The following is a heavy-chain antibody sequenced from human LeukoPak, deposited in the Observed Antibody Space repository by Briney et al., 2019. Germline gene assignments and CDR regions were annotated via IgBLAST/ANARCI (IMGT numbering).Heavy chain of an antibody. CDR3: ARRIAAAGIYYFDY. CDR1: GYSFTSYW. D-gene: IGHD6-13*01. Sequence: GESLKISCKGSGYSFTSYWIGWVRQMPGKGLEWMGIIYPGDSDTRYSPSFQGQVTISADKSISTAYLQWSSLKASDTAMYYCARRIAAAGIYYFDYWAREPWSPSPQ. J-gene: IGHJ4*02. V-gene: IGHV5-51*01. CDR2: IYPGDSDT.